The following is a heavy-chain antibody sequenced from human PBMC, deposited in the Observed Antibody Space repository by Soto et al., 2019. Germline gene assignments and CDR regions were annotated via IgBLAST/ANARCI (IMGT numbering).Heavy chain of an antibody. CDR2: ISADNGNT. V-gene: IGHV1-18*01. Sequence: ASVKVSCKVSGYTFSIYGITWVRRAPGQGLEWMGWISADNGNTNYAQKFQGRVTLTTDISTSTAYMELRSLRSDDTAVYYCARDAVNYYDSSGYYYVPWLDPWGQGTLVTVSS. J-gene: IGHJ5*02. CDR3: ARDAVNYYDSSGYYYVPWLDP. D-gene: IGHD3-22*01. CDR1: GYTFSIYG.